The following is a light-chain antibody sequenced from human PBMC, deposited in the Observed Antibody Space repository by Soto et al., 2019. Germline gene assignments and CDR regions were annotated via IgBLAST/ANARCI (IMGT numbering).Light chain of an antibody. J-gene: IGLJ1*01. Sequence: QSALTQPASVSGSPGQSITISCTGTSSDVGGYNYVSWYQQHPGKAPKLMIYDVSNRPSGVSNRFSGSKSGNTASLTISGLQAEDEADYYCRSYTSSSILDVFVTGTKLTVL. CDR2: DVS. V-gene: IGLV2-14*01. CDR3: RSYTSSSILDV. CDR1: SSDVGGYNY.